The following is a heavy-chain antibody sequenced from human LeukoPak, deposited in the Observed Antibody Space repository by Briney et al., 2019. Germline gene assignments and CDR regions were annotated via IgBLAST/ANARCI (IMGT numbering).Heavy chain of an antibody. CDR1: GGSISSYY. CDR2: IYYSGST. Sequence: TLSLTCTVSGGSISSYYWSWIRQHPGKGLEWIGYIYYSGSTYYNPSLKSRVTISVDTSKNQFSLKLSSVTAADTAVYYCARGITMVRGVITSDYYGMDVWGQGTTVTVSS. D-gene: IGHD3-10*01. CDR3: ARGITMVRGVITSDYYGMDV. V-gene: IGHV4-31*03. J-gene: IGHJ6*02.